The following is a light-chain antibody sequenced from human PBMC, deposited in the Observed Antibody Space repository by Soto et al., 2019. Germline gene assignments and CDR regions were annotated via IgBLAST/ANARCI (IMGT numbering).Light chain of an antibody. CDR1: SSDVGSYNR. J-gene: IGLJ1*01. CDR3: SSYTSSSISV. V-gene: IGLV2-18*02. CDR2: DVS. Sequence: QSVLTQPPSVSGSPGQSVTISCTGTSSDVGSYNRVSWYQQPTGAAPKLLIHDVSYRPSGVPDRFSGSKSGNTASLTISGLQSEDEADYYCSSYTSSSISVFGTGTKRTVL.